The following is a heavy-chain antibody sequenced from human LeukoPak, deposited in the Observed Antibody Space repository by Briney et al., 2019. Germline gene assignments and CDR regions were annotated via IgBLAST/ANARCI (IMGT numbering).Heavy chain of an antibody. Sequence: WASVKVSCKASGGTFSSYAISWVRQAPGQGLEWMGGIIPIFGTANYTQKFQGRVTITADESTSTAYMELSSLRSEDTAVYYCASHSSSSGWLDYWGQGTLVTVSS. CDR3: ASHSSSSGWLDY. J-gene: IGHJ4*02. CDR1: GGTFSSYA. V-gene: IGHV1-69*13. CDR2: IIPIFGTA. D-gene: IGHD6-6*01.